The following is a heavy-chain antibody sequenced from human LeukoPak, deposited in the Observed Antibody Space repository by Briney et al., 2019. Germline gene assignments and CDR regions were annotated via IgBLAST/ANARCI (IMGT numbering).Heavy chain of an antibody. CDR2: FYYSGNT. D-gene: IGHD5-24*01. Sequence: SETLSLTCTVSGVSISSYYWSWIRQPPGKGLEWIGYFYYSGNTNYNPSLKSRVTISIDTSKNQFSLKLTSVTAVDTAVYYCARHRSSRDGYNIDYWGQGTLVTVSS. CDR1: GVSISSYY. CDR3: ARHRSSRDGYNIDY. V-gene: IGHV4-59*08. J-gene: IGHJ4*02.